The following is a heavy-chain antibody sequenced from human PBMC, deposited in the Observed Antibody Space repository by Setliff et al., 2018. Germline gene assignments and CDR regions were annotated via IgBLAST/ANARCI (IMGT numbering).Heavy chain of an antibody. V-gene: IGHV1-18*01. Sequence: ASVKVSCKASGYTFTSYGISWVRQAPGQGLGWMGWISAYNGNTNYAQKFQGRVTITADKSTSTAYMELSRLRSEDTAVYYCAISTIFGVVSPTPDAFDIWGQGTMVTVSS. CDR3: AISTIFGVVSPTPDAFDI. CDR2: ISAYNGNT. J-gene: IGHJ3*02. CDR1: GYTFTSYG. D-gene: IGHD3-3*01.